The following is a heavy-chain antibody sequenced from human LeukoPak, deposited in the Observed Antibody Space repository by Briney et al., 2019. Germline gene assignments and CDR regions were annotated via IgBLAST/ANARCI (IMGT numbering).Heavy chain of an antibody. CDR2: VSSSSSTI. Sequence: GGSLRLSCAASGFTFSSYSMNWVRQAPGKGLEWVSYVSSSSSTIYYADSVKGRFTISRDNAKNSLYLQMNSLRAEDTAVCYCARDVSPIAAAFFDYSGQGTLVTVSS. D-gene: IGHD6-13*01. CDR3: ARDVSPIAAAFFDY. CDR1: GFTFSSYS. V-gene: IGHV3-48*04. J-gene: IGHJ4*02.